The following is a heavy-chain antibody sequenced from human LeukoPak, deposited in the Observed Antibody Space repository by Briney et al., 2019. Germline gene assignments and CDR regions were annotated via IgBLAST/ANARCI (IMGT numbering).Heavy chain of an antibody. CDR2: MNPNSGNT. CDR1: GGTFSSYA. V-gene: IGHV1-8*02. Sequence: ASVKVSCKASGGTFSSYAINWVRQATGQGLEWMGWMNPNSGNTGYAQKFQGRVTMTRNTSISTAYMELSSLRSEDTAVYYCARAPQEGMDVWGQGTMVTVSS. J-gene: IGHJ3*01. D-gene: IGHD6-13*01. CDR3: ARAPQEGMDV.